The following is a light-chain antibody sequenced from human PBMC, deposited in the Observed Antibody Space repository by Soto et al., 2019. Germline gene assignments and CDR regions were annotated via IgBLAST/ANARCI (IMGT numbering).Light chain of an antibody. CDR3: QQYGSSPPLT. V-gene: IGKV3-20*01. CDR2: GAS. Sequence: EFVLTQSPGTRSLSPGERATLSCRASQSVGSNSLAWYQQKPGQAPRILIYGASTRATGIPDRFSGSGSGTDFTLTISRLEPEDVAVYYCQQYGSSPPLTFGGGTKVEIK. J-gene: IGKJ4*01. CDR1: QSVGSNS.